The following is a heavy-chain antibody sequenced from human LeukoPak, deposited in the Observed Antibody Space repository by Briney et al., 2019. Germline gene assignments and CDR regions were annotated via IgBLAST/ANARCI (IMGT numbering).Heavy chain of an antibody. D-gene: IGHD6-19*01. J-gene: IGHJ4*02. V-gene: IGHV4-59*08. CDR1: GGSISSYY. CDR2: IYYSGST. Sequence: SETLSLTCTVSGGSISSYYWSWIRQPPGKGLEWIGYIYYSGSTKYNPSLKSRVTISVDTSKNQFSLKLSSVTAADTAVYYCARSRRGSGWYYYWGQGTLVTVSS. CDR3: ARSRRGSGWYYY.